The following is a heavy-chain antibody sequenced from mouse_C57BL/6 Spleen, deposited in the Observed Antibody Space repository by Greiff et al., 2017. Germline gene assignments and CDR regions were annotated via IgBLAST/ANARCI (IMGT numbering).Heavy chain of an antibody. CDR2: IDPEDGDT. V-gene: IGHV14-1*01. D-gene: IGHD1-1*01. CDR3: TTPHYYGSSDGYAMDY. CDR1: GFNIKDYY. J-gene: IGHJ4*01. Sequence: VQLQQSGAELVRPGASVKFSCTASGFNIKDYYMHWVKQRPEQGLEWIGRIDPEDGDTEYAPKFQGKATMTADTSSNTAYLQLSSLTSEDTAVYYWTTPHYYGSSDGYAMDYWGQGTSVTVSS.